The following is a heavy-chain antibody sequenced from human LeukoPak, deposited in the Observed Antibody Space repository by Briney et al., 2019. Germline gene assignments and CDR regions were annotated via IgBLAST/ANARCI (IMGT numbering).Heavy chain of an antibody. CDR3: ARFPEGSHTWSIDF. D-gene: IGHD2-8*02. V-gene: IGHV3-21*01. Sequence: GGSLRLSCVTSGFTLSSYSMNWFRQAPGKGLEWVSSISRSSGYIFYADPIKGRFTVSRDNSKNALYLQMNSLRADDTAVYYCARFPEGSHTWSIDFWGQGTLVTVSS. CDR2: ISRSSGYI. CDR1: GFTLSSYS. J-gene: IGHJ4*02.